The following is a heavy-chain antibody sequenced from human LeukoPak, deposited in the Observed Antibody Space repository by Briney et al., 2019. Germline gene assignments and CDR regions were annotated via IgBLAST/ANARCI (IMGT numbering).Heavy chain of an antibody. CDR1: GFTFTSYS. J-gene: IGHJ4*02. D-gene: IGHD1-7*01. V-gene: IGHV3-23*01. CDR2: TSDRGGYT. CDR3: ARKAQYNGHYPLDY. Sequence: GGSLRLSCAASGFTFTSYSMSWVRQAPGKGLEWVSGTSDRGGYTYYADSVKGRFTISRDSSKNTLFLQMSSLRAEDTALYFCARKAQYNGHYPLDYWGQGTLVTVSS.